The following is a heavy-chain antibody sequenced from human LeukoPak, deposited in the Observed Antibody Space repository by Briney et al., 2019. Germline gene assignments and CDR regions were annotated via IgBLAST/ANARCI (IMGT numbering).Heavy chain of an antibody. J-gene: IGHJ4*02. CDR2: VYWNDAK. CDR3: AQKDADTTMVPHY. D-gene: IGHD4/OR15-4a*01. V-gene: IGHV2-5*01. Sequence: SGPTLVNPTQTLTLTCTCSGFSLSSPGVGMGWIRQPPGKALEWLALVYWNDAKRYSPSLRSRLTITKDSTQKQVVLTMTKMDPVDTATYYCAQKDADTTMVPHYWGQGILVTVSS. CDR1: GFSLSSPGVG.